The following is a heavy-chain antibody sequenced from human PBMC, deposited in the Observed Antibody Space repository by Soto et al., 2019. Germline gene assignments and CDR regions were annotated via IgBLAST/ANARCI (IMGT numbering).Heavy chain of an antibody. D-gene: IGHD5-12*01. Sequence: GASATPTSTASGYTFNTYAMHWVRRSQGQMLEWMGWINAGNGNTKYSQKFQGRVTITRDTSASTAYMELSSLRSEDTAVYYCARDLEAIVATIGSYYYYGMDVWGQGTTVTV. J-gene: IGHJ6*02. CDR3: ARDLEAIVATIGSYYYYGMDV. CDR2: INAGNGNT. CDR1: GYTFNTYA. V-gene: IGHV1-3*01.